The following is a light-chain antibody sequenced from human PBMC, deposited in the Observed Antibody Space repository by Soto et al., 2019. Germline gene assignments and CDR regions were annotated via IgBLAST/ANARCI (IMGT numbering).Light chain of an antibody. J-gene: IGKJ1*01. Sequence: DIQVTQSPSSLSASVGDRVTITFRASQGILTYLAWYQQKPGQVPELLIQAASTLQPGVPSRFSGSGSGTEFTLTINSLQPEDVATYYCQKYDSAPWTFGQGTKVDIK. V-gene: IGKV1-27*01. CDR2: AAS. CDR3: QKYDSAPWT. CDR1: QGILTY.